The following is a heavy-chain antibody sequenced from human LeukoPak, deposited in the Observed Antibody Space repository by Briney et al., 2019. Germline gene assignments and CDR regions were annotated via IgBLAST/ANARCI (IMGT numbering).Heavy chain of an antibody. J-gene: IGHJ3*02. CDR3: ARNQDYGVYNSVGAFDI. CDR1: GFNFTNYG. V-gene: IGHV3-33*01. D-gene: IGHD4-17*01. Sequence: AGGSLRLSCTGSGFNFTNYGMHWVRQAPGKGLEWVAVIWYDGSNKYYADSVKGRFTISRDNSKNTLYLQMNSLRAEDTAVYYCARNQDYGVYNSVGAFDIWGQGTMVTVSS. CDR2: IWYDGSNK.